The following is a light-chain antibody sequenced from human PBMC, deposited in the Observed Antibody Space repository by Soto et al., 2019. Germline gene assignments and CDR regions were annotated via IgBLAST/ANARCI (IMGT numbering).Light chain of an antibody. Sequence: QAVLTHEPPLTVSPGGTVTLTCGSSTGAVTNGHYPYLFQQKPGQAPRTLIDDTTNRHSWTPARFSSSLLGGKAALTLSGAPPEDAAEYYCLLSYDGPCVCGSGTKVPVL. CDR3: LLSYDGPCV. CDR2: DTT. V-gene: IGLV7-46*01. CDR1: TGAVTNGHY. J-gene: IGLJ1*01.